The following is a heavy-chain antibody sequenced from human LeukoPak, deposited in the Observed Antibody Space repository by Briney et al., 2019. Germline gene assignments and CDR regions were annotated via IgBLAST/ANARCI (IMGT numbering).Heavy chain of an antibody. Sequence: ASGKVSCKASGYTFTSYGISWVRQAPGRALEWMGWISAYNGNTNYAQKLQGRLTMTTDTYTSTAYMGLRSLRSDDTAVYDCTREYSSGPFEPWGQGTLVTVSS. CDR3: TREYSSGPFEP. V-gene: IGHV1-18*01. D-gene: IGHD6-19*01. CDR2: ISAYNGNT. J-gene: IGHJ5*02. CDR1: GYTFTSYG.